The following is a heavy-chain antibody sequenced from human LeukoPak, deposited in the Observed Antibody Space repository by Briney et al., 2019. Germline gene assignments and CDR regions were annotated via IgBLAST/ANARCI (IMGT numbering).Heavy chain of an antibody. J-gene: IGHJ4*02. Sequence: SETLSLTCTVSGGSISTYYWSWIRQPPGKGLEWIGYIYYTGSTSYNPSLKSRVTMSLDASKNQFSLELNSVTPADTAVYYCARVKQLERDFDYWGQGTLVTVSS. CDR2: IYYTGST. CDR1: GGSISTYY. D-gene: IGHD1-1*01. V-gene: IGHV4-59*01. CDR3: ARVKQLERDFDY.